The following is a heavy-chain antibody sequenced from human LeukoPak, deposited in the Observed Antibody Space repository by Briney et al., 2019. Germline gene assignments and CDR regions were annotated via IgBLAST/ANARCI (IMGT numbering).Heavy chain of an antibody. D-gene: IGHD2-15*01. CDR2: IIPIFGTA. CDR3: ARDSYSYGDYSYYGMDV. J-gene: IGHJ6*04. Sequence: SSVKVSCKASGGTFSSYAISWVRQAPGQGLEWMGGIIPIFGTANYAQKFQGRVTITADESTSTAYMELSSLRSEDTAVYYWARDSYSYGDYSYYGMDVWGKGTTVTVSS. CDR1: GGTFSSYA. V-gene: IGHV1-69*01.